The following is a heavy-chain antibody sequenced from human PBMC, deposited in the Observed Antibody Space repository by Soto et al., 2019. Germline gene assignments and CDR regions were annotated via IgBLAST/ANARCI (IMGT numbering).Heavy chain of an antibody. CDR2: SFPIIGTA. CDR3: ARGRGYSGDDHYYYFDMDV. CDR1: GGTFNNYP. J-gene: IGHJ6*02. Sequence: SVKVSCKASGGTFNNYPITWVRQAPGEGLEWMGGSFPIIGTANYAQKFQGRVTISVDEPTSTAYMELSSLRSEDTAVYYCARGRGYSGDDHYYYFDMDVWGQGTTVTVSS. D-gene: IGHD5-12*01. V-gene: IGHV1-69*13.